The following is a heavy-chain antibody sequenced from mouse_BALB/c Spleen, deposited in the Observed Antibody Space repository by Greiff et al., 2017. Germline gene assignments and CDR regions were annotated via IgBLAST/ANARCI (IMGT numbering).Heavy chain of an antibody. J-gene: IGHJ4*01. CDR3: TGYDGYHYYAMDY. Sequence: EVMLVESGGGLVQPGGSMKLSCVASGFTFSNYWMNWVRQSPEKGLEWVAEIRLKSNNYATHYAESVKGRFTISRDDSKSSVYLQMNNLRAEDTGIYYCTGYDGYHYYAMDYWGQGTSVTVSS. V-gene: IGHV6-6*02. CDR2: IRLKSNNYAT. CDR1: GFTFSNYW. D-gene: IGHD2-3*01.